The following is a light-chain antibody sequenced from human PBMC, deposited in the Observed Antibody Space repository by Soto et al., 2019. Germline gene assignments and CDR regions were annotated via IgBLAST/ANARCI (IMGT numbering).Light chain of an antibody. CDR2: GTS. CDR1: ESISSTS. CDR3: HQYGSPPLT. Sequence: EIVLTQSPGTLSLSPGESATLSCRASESISSTSLAWYQQKPGQAPRLLIYGTSSRATDIPGRFTGSGSGTDFTLTIRRLEPEDFAVYYCHQYGSPPLTFGGGTKV. V-gene: IGKV3-20*01. J-gene: IGKJ4*01.